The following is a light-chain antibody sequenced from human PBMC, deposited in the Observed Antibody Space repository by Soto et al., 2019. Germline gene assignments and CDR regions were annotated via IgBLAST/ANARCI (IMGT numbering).Light chain of an antibody. V-gene: IGKV1-5*03. J-gene: IGKJ1*01. CDR2: KAS. CDR1: QTISSW. CDR3: QHYNSYSEA. Sequence: DIQMTQYPSTLSGSVGDRVTITCRASQTISSWLAWYQQKPGKAPKLLIYKASTLKSGVPSRFSGSGSGTEFTLTISSLQPDDFATYYCQHYNSYSEAFGQRTKVDVK.